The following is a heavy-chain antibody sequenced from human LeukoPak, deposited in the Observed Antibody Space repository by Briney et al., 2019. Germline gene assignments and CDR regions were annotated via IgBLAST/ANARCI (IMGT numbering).Heavy chain of an antibody. CDR1: GYTFTSYG. CDR3: ARLYYGSGSYYFDY. D-gene: IGHD3-10*01. V-gene: IGHV1-18*01. J-gene: IGHJ4*02. CDR2: ISAYNGNT. Sequence: ASVKVSCKASGYTFTSYGISWVRQAPGQGLEWMGWISAYNGNTNYAQKLQGRVTMTTDTSTSTAYMELRSLRSDDTAVYYCARLYYGSGSYYFDYWGQGTLVTVSS.